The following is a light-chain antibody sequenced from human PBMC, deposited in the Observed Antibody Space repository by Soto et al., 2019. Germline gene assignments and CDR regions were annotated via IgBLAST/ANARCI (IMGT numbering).Light chain of an antibody. V-gene: IGKV3-20*01. CDR3: QQYISAPWT. Sequence: EIVLTQSPGTLSLSPGERATLSCRASQSVSSNSLAWYQQKPGQAPRLLMYGASNRATGIPDRFSGSGSGSGTDFILTISRLEPEDSAVYYCQQYISAPWTFGQGTKVEIK. CDR1: QSVSSNS. J-gene: IGKJ1*01. CDR2: GAS.